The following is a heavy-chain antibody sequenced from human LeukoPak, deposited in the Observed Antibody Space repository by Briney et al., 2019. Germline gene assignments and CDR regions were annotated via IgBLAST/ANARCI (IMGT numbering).Heavy chain of an antibody. V-gene: IGHV4-34*01. J-gene: IGHJ4*02. CDR2: INHSGST. D-gene: IGHD3-10*01. CDR1: GGSFSGYY. CDR3: ARGRYYGSGSYGY. Sequence: SDTLSLTCAVYGGSFSGYYWSWIRQPPGKGLEWIGEINHSGSTNYNPSLKSRVTISVDTSKNQFSLKLSSVTAADTAVYYCARGRYYGSGSYGYWGRGTLVTVTS.